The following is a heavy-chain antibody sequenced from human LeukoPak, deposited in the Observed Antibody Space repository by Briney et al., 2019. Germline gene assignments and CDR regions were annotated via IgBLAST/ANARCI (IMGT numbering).Heavy chain of an antibody. CDR3: ASGGKHLGYYGIAV. CDR2: ISSYNGNT. Sequence: ASGKVSCKASVYTFTSYGISWVRQAPGQGLEWMGWISSYNGNTNYAQKLQGRVTMTTDTYTSTAYMALRSLRPDDTAVHYCASGGKHLGYYGIAVWGQGTTVTVS. CDR1: VYTFTSYG. D-gene: IGHD3-16*01. V-gene: IGHV1-18*01. J-gene: IGHJ6*02.